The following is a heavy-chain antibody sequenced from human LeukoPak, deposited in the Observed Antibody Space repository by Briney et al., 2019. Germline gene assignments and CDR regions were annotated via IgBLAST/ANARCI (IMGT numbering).Heavy chain of an antibody. CDR3: VRDKGLRPTERFDS. Sequence: GGSLGLSCAVSGSSVSSNFMTWVRQAPGKGLEWVSLILGETTTTYADSVEGRFTISRDNSKNTLYLQMNRLRAEDTAVYYCVRDKGLRPTERFDSWGQGTLVTVSS. V-gene: IGHV3-53*01. D-gene: IGHD3/OR15-3a*01. CDR1: GSSVSSNF. J-gene: IGHJ4*02. CDR2: ILGETTT.